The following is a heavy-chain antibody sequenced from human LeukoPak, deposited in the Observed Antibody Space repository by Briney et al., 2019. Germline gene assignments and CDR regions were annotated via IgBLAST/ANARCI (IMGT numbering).Heavy chain of an antibody. CDR1: GFTFGDYA. J-gene: IGHJ4*02. CDR2: IRSKAYGGTT. CDR3: TPSSSSWLRGPFDY. V-gene: IGHV3-49*03. D-gene: IGHD6-13*01. Sequence: GGSLRLSCTASGFTFGDYAMSWFRQAPGKGLEWVGFIRSKAYGGTTEYAASVKGRFTISRDDSKSIAYLQMNSLKTEDTAVYYCTPSSSSWLRGPFDYWGQGTLVTVSS.